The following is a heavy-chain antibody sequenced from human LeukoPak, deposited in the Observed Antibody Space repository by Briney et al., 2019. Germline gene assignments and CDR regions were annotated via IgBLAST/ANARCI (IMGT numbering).Heavy chain of an antibody. CDR2: IYYSGST. J-gene: IGHJ6*03. D-gene: IGHD2-2*01. CDR1: GGSISSSSYY. V-gene: IGHV4-39*01. Sequence: SETLSLTCTVSGGSISSSSYYWGWIRQPPGKGLEWIGSIYYSGSTYYNPSLKSRVTISVDTSKNQFSLKLSSVTAADTAVYYCARHVHRDVVVSAAILYYYYYMDVWGKGTTVTISS. CDR3: ARHVHRDVVVSAAILYYYYYMDV.